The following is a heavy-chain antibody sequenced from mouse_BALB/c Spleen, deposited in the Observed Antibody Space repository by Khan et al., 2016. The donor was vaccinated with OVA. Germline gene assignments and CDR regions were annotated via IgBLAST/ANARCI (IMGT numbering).Heavy chain of an antibody. Sequence: EVKLEGSGPSLVKPSQTLSLTCSVTGDSITSGYWNWIRKFPGNKLEYMGYISYSGNTYYNPSLKSRISITRDTSKNQYYLQLNSVTTEDTATFYCACELRGFTYWGQGTLVTVSA. CDR1: GDSITSGY. D-gene: IGHD1-1*01. CDR2: ISYSGNT. CDR3: ACELRGFTY. J-gene: IGHJ3*01. V-gene: IGHV3-8*02.